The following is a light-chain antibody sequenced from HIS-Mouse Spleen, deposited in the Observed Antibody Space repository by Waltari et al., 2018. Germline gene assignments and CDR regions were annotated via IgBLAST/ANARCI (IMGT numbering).Light chain of an antibody. J-gene: IGKJ1*01. CDR3: QQYGSSPLWT. CDR1: QSVSSSY. CDR2: GAS. Sequence: EIVLTQSPGTLSLSPGDRATLSCRASQSVSSSYLAWYQQKPGQAPRLLIYGASSRATGIPDRFSGSGSGTDFTLTISRLEPEDFAVYYCQQYGSSPLWTFGQGTKVEIK. V-gene: IGKV3-20*01.